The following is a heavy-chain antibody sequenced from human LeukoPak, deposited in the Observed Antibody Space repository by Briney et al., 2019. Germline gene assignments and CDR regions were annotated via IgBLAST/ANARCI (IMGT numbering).Heavy chain of an antibody. J-gene: IGHJ4*02. V-gene: IGHV1-46*01. CDR3: ARQWELHFDY. CDR1: GYTFTSYY. CDR2: INPSGGST. D-gene: IGHD1-26*01. Sequence: GESLKISCKGSGYTFTSYYMHWVRQAPGQGLEWMGIINPSGGSTSYAQKFQGRVTMTRDTSTSTVYMELSSLRSEDTAVYYCARQWELHFDYWGQGTLVTVSS.